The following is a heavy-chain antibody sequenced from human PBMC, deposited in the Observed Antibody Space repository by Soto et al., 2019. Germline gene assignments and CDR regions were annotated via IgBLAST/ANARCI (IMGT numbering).Heavy chain of an antibody. CDR3: AKAPNVHYDSSCYFPFWYFDL. CDR2: ISGSGGST. Sequence: EVQLLESGGGLVQPGGSLRLSCAASGFTFSSYAMSWVRQAPGKGLEWVSAISGSGGSTYYADSVKGRFTISRDNSKNTLYLQMNSLRAEDTAVYYCAKAPNVHYDSSCYFPFWYFDLWGRGTLVTVSS. CDR1: GFTFSSYA. J-gene: IGHJ2*01. D-gene: IGHD3-22*01. V-gene: IGHV3-23*01.